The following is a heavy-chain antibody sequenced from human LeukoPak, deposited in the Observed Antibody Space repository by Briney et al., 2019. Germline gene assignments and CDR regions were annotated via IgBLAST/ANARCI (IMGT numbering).Heavy chain of an antibody. Sequence: GGSLRLSCAASGFPFSSYGMHWVRQAPGKGLDWVAVISSDGSKKNHADSVKGRFAISRDNSKNTLYLQMNSLRAEDTAIYYCAKETSTGDDYGMDVWGQGTTVTVSS. CDR1: GFPFSSYG. CDR3: AKETSTGDDYGMDV. J-gene: IGHJ6*02. CDR2: ISSDGSKK. V-gene: IGHV3-30*18.